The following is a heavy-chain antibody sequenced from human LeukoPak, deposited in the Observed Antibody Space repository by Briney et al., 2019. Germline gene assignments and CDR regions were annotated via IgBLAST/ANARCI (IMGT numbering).Heavy chain of an antibody. D-gene: IGHD2-15*01. V-gene: IGHV2-5*02. CDR2: IYWDDDK. Sequence: GWIRQPPGKALEWLALIYWDDDKRYSPFLKSRLTITKDTSKNQVVLTMTDMDPVDTATYYCAHLVIAATRFDSWGQGTLVTFSS. J-gene: IGHJ4*02. CDR3: AHLVIAATRFDS.